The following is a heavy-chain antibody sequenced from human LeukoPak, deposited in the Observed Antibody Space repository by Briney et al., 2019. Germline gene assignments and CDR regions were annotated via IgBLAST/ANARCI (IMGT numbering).Heavy chain of an antibody. J-gene: IGHJ4*02. D-gene: IGHD4-17*01. CDR2: IYYSGST. CDR3: ARGGPIPHDYGDPFDY. V-gene: IGHV4-30-4*01. CDR1: GGSISSGDYY. Sequence: PSETLSLTCTVSGGSISSGDYYWSWIRQPPRKGLEWIGYIYYSGSTYYNPSLKSRVTISVDTSKNQFSLKLSSVTAADTAVYYCARGGPIPHDYGDPFDYWGQGTLVTVSS.